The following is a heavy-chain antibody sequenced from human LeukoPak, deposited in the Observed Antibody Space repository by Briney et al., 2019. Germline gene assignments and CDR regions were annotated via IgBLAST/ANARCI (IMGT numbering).Heavy chain of an antibody. Sequence: SETLSLTXGVSGYSISSGYYWGWIRQPPGKGLEWFGSIYHTGSTYYNPSLKSRLTISVHTSKNQSSLKLSSVTAADTAVYYCASFLYDFWSGYPIAATFWGQGTLVTVSS. CDR1: GYSISSGYY. D-gene: IGHD3-3*01. J-gene: IGHJ4*02. CDR2: IYHTGST. CDR3: ASFLYDFWSGYPIAATF. V-gene: IGHV4-38-2*01.